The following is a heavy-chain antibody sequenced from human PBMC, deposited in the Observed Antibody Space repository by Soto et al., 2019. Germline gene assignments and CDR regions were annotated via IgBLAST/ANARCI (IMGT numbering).Heavy chain of an antibody. J-gene: IGHJ6*03. CDR2: ISAYNGNT. Sequence: QVQLVQFGAEVKKPGASVKVSCKASGYTFTSYGISWVRQAPGQGPEWMGWISAYNGNTNYAQKLQARVTMTTDTSTSTAYMELRSLRSDDTAVYCCARGVAARPGYYYYYMDVWGKGTTVTVSS. D-gene: IGHD6-6*01. CDR3: ARGVAARPGYYYYYMDV. CDR1: GYTFTSYG. V-gene: IGHV1-18*01.